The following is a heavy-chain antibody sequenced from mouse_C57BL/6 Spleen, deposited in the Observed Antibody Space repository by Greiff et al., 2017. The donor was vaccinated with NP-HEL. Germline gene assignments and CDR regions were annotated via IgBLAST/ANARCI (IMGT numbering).Heavy chain of an antibody. CDR3: ARSIDMGY. V-gene: IGHV1-82*01. CDR1: GYAFSSSW. CDR2: IYPGDGDT. Sequence: VQRVESGPELVKPGASVKISCKASGYAFSSSWMNWVKQRPGKGLEWIGRIYPGDGDTNYNGKFKGKATLTADKSSSTAYIQLSSLTSEDSAVYLCARSIDMGYWGQGTSVTVSS. J-gene: IGHJ4*01.